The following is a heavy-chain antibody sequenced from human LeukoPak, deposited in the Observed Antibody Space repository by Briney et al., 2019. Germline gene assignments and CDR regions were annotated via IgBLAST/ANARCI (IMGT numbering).Heavy chain of an antibody. CDR2: IYYSGST. Sequence: SETLSLTCTVSGASISSYYWSWIRQPPGKGLEWIGYIYYSGSTNYNPSLKSRVTISVDTSKNQFSLKLSSVTAADTAVYYCARDRPYCSSTSCLNDAFDIWGQGTMVTVSS. D-gene: IGHD2-2*01. V-gene: IGHV4-59*01. J-gene: IGHJ3*02. CDR3: ARDRPYCSSTSCLNDAFDI. CDR1: GASISSYY.